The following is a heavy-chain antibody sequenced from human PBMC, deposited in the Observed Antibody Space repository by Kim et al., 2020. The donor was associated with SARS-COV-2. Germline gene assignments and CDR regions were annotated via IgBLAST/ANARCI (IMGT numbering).Heavy chain of an antibody. CDR3: ARHSYYYDSSGYYYDG. CDR1: GYSFTSYW. Sequence: GESLKISCKGSGYSFTSYWISWVRQMPGKGLEWMGRIDPSDSYTNYSPSFQGHVTISADKSISTAYLQWSSLKASDTAMYYCARHSYYYDSSGYYYDGWGQGTLVTVSS. CDR2: IDPSDSYT. V-gene: IGHV5-10-1*01. J-gene: IGHJ4*02. D-gene: IGHD3-22*01.